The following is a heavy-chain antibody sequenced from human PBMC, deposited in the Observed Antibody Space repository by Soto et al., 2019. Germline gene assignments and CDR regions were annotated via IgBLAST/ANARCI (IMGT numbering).Heavy chain of an antibody. Sequence: ASVKVSCKASGYTFTSYAMHWVHQAPGQRLEWMGWINAGNGNTKYSQKFQGRVTITGDTSASTAYMELSSLRSGDTAVYYCARGSGSYYRPSDYWGQGTLVTVSS. D-gene: IGHD3-10*01. V-gene: IGHV1-3*01. CDR1: GYTFTSYA. CDR3: ARGSGSYYRPSDY. J-gene: IGHJ4*02. CDR2: INAGNGNT.